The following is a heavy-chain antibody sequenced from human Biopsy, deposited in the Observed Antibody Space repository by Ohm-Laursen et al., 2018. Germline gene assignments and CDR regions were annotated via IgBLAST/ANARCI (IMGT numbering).Heavy chain of an antibody. J-gene: IGHJ4*02. Sequence: SVKVSCKASGGTFTNYAISWVRQAPGEGLEWMGGIIAVSGLVNYAPKFQGRVSITADKSTTTAYMELSNLKSEDTAVFYCATPFQYYDSWGGYPPFDHWGQGTLVTVSS. CDR2: IIAVSGLV. CDR1: GGTFTNYA. CDR3: ATPFQYYDSWGGYPPFDH. D-gene: IGHD3-3*01. V-gene: IGHV1-69*10.